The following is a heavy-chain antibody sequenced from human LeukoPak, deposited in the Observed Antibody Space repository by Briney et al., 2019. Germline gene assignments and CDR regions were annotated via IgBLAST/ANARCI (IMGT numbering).Heavy chain of an antibody. Sequence: ASVKVSCKASGNTFTDYYMHWVRQAPGQGLEWMGWINPNSGGTNSAQRFQGRVTMTRDTSISTAYMELSSLRSDDTAVYYCARSAGIVKRDYWGQGTLVTVSS. CDR2: INPNSGGT. V-gene: IGHV1-2*02. J-gene: IGHJ4*02. CDR1: GNTFTDYY. CDR3: ARSAGIVKRDY. D-gene: IGHD1-26*01.